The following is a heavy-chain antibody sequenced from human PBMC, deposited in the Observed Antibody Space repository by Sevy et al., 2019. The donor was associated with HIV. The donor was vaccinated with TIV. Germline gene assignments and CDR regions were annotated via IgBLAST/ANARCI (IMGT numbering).Heavy chain of an antibody. CDR3: TRVGTYYYGSGSYTTPLSWFDP. Sequence: GGSLRLSCTASGFTFGDYAMSWFHQAPGKGLEWVGFIRSKAYGGTTEYAASVKGRFTISRDDSKSIAYLQMNSLKTEDTAVYYCTRVGTYYYGSGSYTTPLSWFDPWGQGTLVTVSS. J-gene: IGHJ5*02. D-gene: IGHD3-10*01. V-gene: IGHV3-49*03. CDR1: GFTFGDYA. CDR2: IRSKAYGGTT.